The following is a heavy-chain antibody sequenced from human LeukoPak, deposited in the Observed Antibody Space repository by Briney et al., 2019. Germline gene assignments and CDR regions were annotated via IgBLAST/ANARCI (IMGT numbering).Heavy chain of an antibody. J-gene: IGHJ3*02. Sequence: ASVKVSCKASGGTFSSYTISWVRQARGQGLEWMGRIIPILGIANYAQKFQGRVTITADKSTSTAYMELRSLRSDDTAVYYCARERFPFGALGAFDIWGQGTMVTVSS. CDR2: IIPILGIA. CDR3: ARERFPFGALGAFDI. V-gene: IGHV1-69*04. D-gene: IGHD3-10*01. CDR1: GGTFSSYT.